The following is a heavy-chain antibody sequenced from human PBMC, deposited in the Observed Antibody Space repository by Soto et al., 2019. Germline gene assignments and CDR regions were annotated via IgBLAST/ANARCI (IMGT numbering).Heavy chain of an antibody. J-gene: IGHJ4*02. CDR3: ARDGSPYGDYFDY. CDR2: ISYDGSNK. CDR1: GFTFSSYA. V-gene: IGHV3-30-3*01. Sequence: QVQLVESGGGVVQPGRSLRLSCAASGFTFSSYAMHWVRQAPGKGLEWVAVISYDGSNKYYADSVKGRFTISRDNSKNTLYLQMNSLRAEDTAVYYCARDGSPYGDYFDYWGQETLVTVSS. D-gene: IGHD4-17*01.